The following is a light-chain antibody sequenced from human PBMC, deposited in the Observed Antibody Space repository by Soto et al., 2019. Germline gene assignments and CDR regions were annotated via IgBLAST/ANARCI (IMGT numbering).Light chain of an antibody. CDR2: DVS. CDR1: SSDFCAYNS. CDR3: NSYPSSRTYG. J-gene: IGLJ1*01. V-gene: IGLV2-14*01. Sequence: QSALTQPASVSGSPGQSITISCTGTSSDFCAYNSVSWYQQHPGTAPKLMIHDVSNRPSWVSHRFSGSKSGNTASLTISGLQAEAEAEDYCNSYPSSRTYGFGTGTQLIVL.